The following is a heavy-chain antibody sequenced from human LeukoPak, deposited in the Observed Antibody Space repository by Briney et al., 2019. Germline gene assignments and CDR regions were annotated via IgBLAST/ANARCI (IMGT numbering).Heavy chain of an antibody. CDR1: GYTFTRYF. D-gene: IGHD3-22*01. J-gene: IGHJ4*02. V-gene: IGHV1-2*02. CDR3: ARDERYDSSGYPFDY. CDR2: INPNNGGT. Sequence: ASLKVSCKASGYTFTRYFIHWVRQAPGHGLEWMGWINPNNGGTKYAQKFQDRVTMTRDTYISTAYMELRRLRSDDTAVYYCARDERYDSSGYPFDYWGQGTLVTVSS.